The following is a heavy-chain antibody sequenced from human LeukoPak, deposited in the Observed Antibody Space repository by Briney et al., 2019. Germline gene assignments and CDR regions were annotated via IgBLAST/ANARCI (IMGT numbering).Heavy chain of an antibody. CDR1: GFTFSTYW. CDR2: ISSDGSST. V-gene: IGHV3-74*01. CDR3: ARPYYSGTSCYAYFDS. Sequence: GGSLRLSCAASGFTFSTYWMHWVRQAPGKGPVWVSRISSDGSSTTYADSVKGRFTISRDNAKNTLYLQMNSLTAEDTAVYHCARPYYSGTSCYAYFDSWGRGTLVTVSS. D-gene: IGHD2-2*01. J-gene: IGHJ4*02.